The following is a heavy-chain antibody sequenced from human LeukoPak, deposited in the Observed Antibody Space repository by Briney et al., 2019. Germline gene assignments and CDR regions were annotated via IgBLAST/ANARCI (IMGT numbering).Heavy chain of an antibody. Sequence: GASVKVSCKVSGYTLTELSMYWVRQAPGKGLEWMGGFDPEDGETIYAQKFQGRVTMTEDTSTDTAYMELSSLRSEDTAVYYCATGIKYRERYSSGYYQTARFDYWGQGTLVTVSS. D-gene: IGHD3-22*01. J-gene: IGHJ4*02. CDR3: ATGIKYRERYSSGYYQTARFDY. CDR2: FDPEDGET. CDR1: GYTLTELS. V-gene: IGHV1-24*01.